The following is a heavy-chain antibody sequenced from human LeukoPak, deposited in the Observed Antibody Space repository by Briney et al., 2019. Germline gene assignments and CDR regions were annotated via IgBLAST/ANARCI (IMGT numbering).Heavy chain of an antibody. CDR2: ISSSSSYI. CDR1: GSTFSSYS. V-gene: IGHV3-21*01. J-gene: IGHJ4*02. CDR3: ARIKGDGYNPFDY. Sequence: GGSLRLSCAASGSTFSSYSMNWVRQAPGKGLEWVSSISSSSSYIYYADSVKGRFTISRDNAKNSLYLQMNSLRAEDTAVYYCARIKGDGYNPFDYWGQGTLVTVSS. D-gene: IGHD5-24*01.